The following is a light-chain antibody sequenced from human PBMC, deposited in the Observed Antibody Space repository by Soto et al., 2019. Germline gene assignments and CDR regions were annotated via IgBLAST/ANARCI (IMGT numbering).Light chain of an antibody. Sequence: DIQMTQSPSSLSASVGDRVTITCRASQSISSYLNWCQQKPGRAPKLLINAASSLQSGVPSRFSGSGTGTNFTPTTSSLQPEDYATYYCQQRETFGQGPKVEIK. J-gene: IGKJ1*01. V-gene: IGKV1-39*01. CDR1: QSISSY. CDR3: QQRET. CDR2: AAS.